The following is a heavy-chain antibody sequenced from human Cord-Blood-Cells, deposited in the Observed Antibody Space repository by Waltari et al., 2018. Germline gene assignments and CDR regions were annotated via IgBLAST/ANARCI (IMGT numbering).Heavy chain of an antibody. CDR2: ISYDGSNK. V-gene: IGHV3-30-3*01. Sequence: QVQLVEPGGGVVQPGRSLRLSCAASGFTFSSYATQCVRQAPGKGLEWVAVISYDGSNKYYAGSVKGRFTISRDNSKNTLYLQMNSLRAEDTAVYYCARSLGSSVVGLGNWGQGTLVTVSS. CDR1: GFTFSSYA. CDR3: ARSLGSSVVGLGN. D-gene: IGHD3-10*01. J-gene: IGHJ4*02.